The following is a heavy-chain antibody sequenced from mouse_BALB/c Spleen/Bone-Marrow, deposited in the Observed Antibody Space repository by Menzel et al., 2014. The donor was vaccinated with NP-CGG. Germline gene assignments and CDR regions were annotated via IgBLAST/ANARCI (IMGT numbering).Heavy chain of an antibody. CDR1: GFNIKDTY. D-gene: IGHD1-1*01. Sequence: EVQLQQSGAELVKPGASVKLPCTASGFNIKDTYMHWVKQRPEQGLEWIGRIDPANGNTKYDPKFQGKATITADTSSNTAYLQLSSLTSEDTAVYYCASYFYGRYFHVWGAGTTVPVSS. CDR3: ASYFYGRYFHV. V-gene: IGHV14-3*02. CDR2: IDPANGNT. J-gene: IGHJ1*01.